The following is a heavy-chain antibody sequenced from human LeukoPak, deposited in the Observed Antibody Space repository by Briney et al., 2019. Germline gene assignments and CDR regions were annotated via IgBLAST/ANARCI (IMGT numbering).Heavy chain of an antibody. J-gene: IGHJ6*03. D-gene: IGHD4-23*01. V-gene: IGHV3-21*01. Sequence: GGSLRLSCAASGFTFNTYGMNWVRQAPGKGLEWVSSISSSSSYIYYADSVKGRFTISRDNAKNSLYLQMNSLRAEDTAVYYCARDLTVVTGFDYYYMDVWGKGTTVTISS. CDR1: GFTFNTYG. CDR3: ARDLTVVTGFDYYYMDV. CDR2: ISSSSSYI.